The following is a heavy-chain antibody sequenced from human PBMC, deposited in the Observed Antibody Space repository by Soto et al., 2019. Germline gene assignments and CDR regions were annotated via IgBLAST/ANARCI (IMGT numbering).Heavy chain of an antibody. CDR1: GFTFGGYG. Sequence: GGSKRLSCGASGFTFGGYGVHWVRQAPGKGLEWVAVIWYDGSKQYYAESVKGRFTISRDNSKNTLYLQMNNLRGDDTAIYYCAMVAATATNGFFALRGRGTLVTVSS. V-gene: IGHV3-33*01. CDR3: AMVAATATNGFFAL. J-gene: IGHJ4*02. CDR2: IWYDGSKQ. D-gene: IGHD2-8*01.